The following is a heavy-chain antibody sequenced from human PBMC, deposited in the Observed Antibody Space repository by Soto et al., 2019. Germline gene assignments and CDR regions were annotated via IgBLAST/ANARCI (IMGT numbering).Heavy chain of an antibody. D-gene: IGHD2-15*01. CDR2: FDPEEGET. J-gene: IGHJ4*02. V-gene: IGHV1-24*01. CDR3: ATDLNLGYCSGRSGYPGCDFDY. CDR1: GYTLTELS. Sequence: ASVKVSCKVSGYTLTELSMLWVRQAPGKGLEWMGGFDPEEGETSYAQKFQGRVTMTEDTSTDTANMELSSLRSEDTAVYYCATDLNLGYCSGRSGYPGCDFDYWGQGTLVTVSS.